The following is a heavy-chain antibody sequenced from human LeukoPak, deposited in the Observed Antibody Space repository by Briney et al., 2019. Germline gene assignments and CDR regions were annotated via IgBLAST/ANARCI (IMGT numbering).Heavy chain of an antibody. V-gene: IGHV3-30*03. D-gene: IGHD6-13*01. CDR1: GFIFSSYV. CDR3: VNIAATGPDY. J-gene: IGHJ4*02. CDR2: ISHDGSTK. Sequence: GGSLRLSCAASGFIFSSYVLHWVRQAPGKGLEWVAVISHDGSTKYYVDSVKGRFTISRDSSKNTLYLQMNSLRPEDTAVYYCVNIAATGPDYWGQGTLVTVSS.